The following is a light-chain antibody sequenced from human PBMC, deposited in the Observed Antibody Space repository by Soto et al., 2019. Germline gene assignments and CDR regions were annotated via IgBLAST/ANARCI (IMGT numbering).Light chain of an antibody. Sequence: QSVLTQPASVSGSPGQSITISCAGTSSDVGGYNYVSWYQQNPGKAPKLMIYEVRNRPSGVSNRFSGSKSGNTASLTISGLQAEDEADYYCSSYTSTSTVVFGGGTKVTVL. CDR2: EVR. V-gene: IGLV2-14*01. CDR1: SSDVGGYNY. CDR3: SSYTSTSTVV. J-gene: IGLJ2*01.